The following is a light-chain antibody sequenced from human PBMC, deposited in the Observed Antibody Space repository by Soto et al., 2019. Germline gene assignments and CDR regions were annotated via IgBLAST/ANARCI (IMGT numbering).Light chain of an antibody. CDR2: GVT. V-gene: IGLV2-14*03. Sequence: QSVLTQPTCVSGCPGQSITISCTGNHNDIGTYDYVSWYQQHPGRAPRLLIHGVTTRPSGISGRFSASKSGLTASLTISGLQPEDEADYYCSSFTSNRIYVFGPGTKVTVL. CDR1: HNDIGTYDY. J-gene: IGLJ1*01. CDR3: SSFTSNRIYV.